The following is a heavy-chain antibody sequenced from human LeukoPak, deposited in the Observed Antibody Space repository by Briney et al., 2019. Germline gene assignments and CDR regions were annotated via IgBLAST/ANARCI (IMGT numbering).Heavy chain of an antibody. J-gene: IGHJ2*01. D-gene: IGHD1-1*01. CDR3: ARPGSGAYWYFDL. Sequence: SETLSLTCTVSGGSISSYYWNWIRQPPGKGLEWIGYIYDSGSTNYNPSLKSRVTISVDTSKNQVSLKLNSVTVADTAVYYCARPGSGAYWYFDLGGRGTLVTVSS. CDR1: GGSISSYY. CDR2: IYDSGST. V-gene: IGHV4-59*08.